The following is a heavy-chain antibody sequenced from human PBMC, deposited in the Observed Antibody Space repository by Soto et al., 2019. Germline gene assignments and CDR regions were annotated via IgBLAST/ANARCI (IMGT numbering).Heavy chain of an antibody. CDR3: AKDPMPYTSGSDYCFDP. D-gene: IGHD6-19*01. Sequence: EVQLLESGGALVQPGGSLRLSCAASGFTFSSYAMSWVRQAPGKGLEWVSTVTDSGGSTYYADSVKGRFTISRDNSKHTLYLQMSGLRAEDPAVYYWAKDPMPYTSGSDYCFDPWCQGTLVTVSS. CDR1: GFTFSSYA. J-gene: IGHJ5*02. CDR2: VTDSGGST. V-gene: IGHV3-23*01.